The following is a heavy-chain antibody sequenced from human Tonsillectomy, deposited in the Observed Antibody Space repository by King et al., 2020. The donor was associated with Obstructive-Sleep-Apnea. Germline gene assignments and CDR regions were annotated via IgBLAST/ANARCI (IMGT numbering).Heavy chain of an antibody. V-gene: IGHV4-38-2*02. CDR1: GYSIIRGYY. CDR2: SYHSGNT. Sequence: QLQESGPGLVKPSETLSLTCTVSGYSIIRGYYWGWIRQPPGKGLEVIGGSYHSGNTFYNPSLKGRVTMSVDTSKNQFSLKLTSVTAADTAVYYCTREMGELLGFDYWGQGTLVTVSS. J-gene: IGHJ4*02. CDR3: TREMGELLGFDY. D-gene: IGHD1-26*01.